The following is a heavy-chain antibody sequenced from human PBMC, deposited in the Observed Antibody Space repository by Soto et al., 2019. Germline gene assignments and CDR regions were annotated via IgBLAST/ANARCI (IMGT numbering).Heavy chain of an antibody. Sequence: GGSLRLSCAASGFTFTRYSMNWVRQAPGKGLVWVSSISSTTNYIYYGDSMKGRFTISRDNAKNSLYLETNSLRAEDTAVYYCARESEDLTSNFDYWGQGTLVTVSS. CDR1: GFTFTRYS. CDR2: ISSTTNYI. CDR3: ARESEDLTSNFDY. V-gene: IGHV3-21*06. J-gene: IGHJ4*02.